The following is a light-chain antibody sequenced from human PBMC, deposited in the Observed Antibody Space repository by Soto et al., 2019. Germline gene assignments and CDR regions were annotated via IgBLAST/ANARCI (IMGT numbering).Light chain of an antibody. CDR1: RSVLYKSNNKNH. CDR3: QQYFDVPFT. J-gene: IGKJ4*01. CDR2: WAS. Sequence: DSVMTQSPDSLAVSLGERATMNCKCSRSVLYKSNNKNHLACYQQKPGQPPQLIIYWASTRESGVPERFSGSGSGTDFTLTISSLEAEDVAFYWCQQYFDVPFTFGGGTKVDIK. V-gene: IGKV4-1*01.